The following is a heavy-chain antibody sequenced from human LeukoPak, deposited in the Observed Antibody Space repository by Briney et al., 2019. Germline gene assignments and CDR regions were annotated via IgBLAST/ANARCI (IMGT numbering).Heavy chain of an antibody. V-gene: IGHV3-48*01. J-gene: IGHJ4*02. CDR3: ERTGLGLYSFDY. CDR2: ITGSLNSI. CDR1: GFTFSSYS. Sequence: GGSLRLSCAASGFTFSSYSMNWVRQAPGKGLEWISYITGSLNSIHYADSVKGRFTISRDNAKNSVYLQMNGLRLEDTAVYYCERTGLGLYSFDYWGQGIQVTISS. D-gene: IGHD3/OR15-3a*01.